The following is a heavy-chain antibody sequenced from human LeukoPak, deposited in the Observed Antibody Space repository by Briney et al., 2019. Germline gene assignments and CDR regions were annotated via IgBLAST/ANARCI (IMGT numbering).Heavy chain of an antibody. V-gene: IGHV1-2*02. CDR1: GYTFTGYY. D-gene: IGHD3-22*01. CDR3: ARSLSSSSYYDSSGLLDP. CDR2: INPNSGGT. J-gene: IGHJ5*02. Sequence: ASVKVSCKASGYTFTGYYMHWVRQAPGQGLEWMGWINPNSGGTNYAQKFQGRVTMTRDTSISTAYMELSRLRSDDTAVYYCARSLSSSSYYDSSGLLDPWGQGTLVTVSS.